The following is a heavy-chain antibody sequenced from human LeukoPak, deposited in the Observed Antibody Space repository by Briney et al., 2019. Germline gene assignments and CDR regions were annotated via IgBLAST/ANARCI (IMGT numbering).Heavy chain of an antibody. Sequence: SETLSLTCAVYGGSFSGYYWSWIRQPPGKGLELIGEINHSGSTNYNPSLKSRVTISVDTSKNQFSLKLSSVTAADTAVYYCARVHRGYSYGHEDYWGQGTLVTVSS. J-gene: IGHJ4*02. V-gene: IGHV4-34*01. CDR2: INHSGST. CDR1: GGSFSGYY. D-gene: IGHD5-18*01. CDR3: ARVHRGYSYGHEDY.